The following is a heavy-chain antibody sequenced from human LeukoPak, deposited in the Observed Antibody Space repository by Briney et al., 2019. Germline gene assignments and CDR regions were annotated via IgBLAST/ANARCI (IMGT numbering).Heavy chain of an antibody. J-gene: IGHJ4*02. D-gene: IGHD2-15*01. Sequence: SETLSLTCAVYGGSFSGYYWSWIRQPPGKGLEWIGEINHSGSTNYNPSLKSRVTISVHTSKSQFSLKLSSVTAAGTAVYYCARAGYCIVGSCYSALGFAYWGQGTLVTVSS. CDR1: GGSFSGYY. CDR3: ARAGYCIVGSCYSALGFAY. V-gene: IGHV4-34*01. CDR2: INHSGST.